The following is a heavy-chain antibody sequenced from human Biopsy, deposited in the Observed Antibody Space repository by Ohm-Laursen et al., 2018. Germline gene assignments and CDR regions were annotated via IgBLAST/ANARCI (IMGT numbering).Heavy chain of an antibody. CDR1: GGSISGYH. Sequence: TLSLTWTVSGGSISGYHWSWIRQSPGKGLEWLAYISYTGGITSNPSLNGRATMSLDTFKNQFSLRLIYVTAADTAVYYCARMPQFDYWGQGILVTVSS. CDR2: ISYTGGI. V-gene: IGHV4-59*01. D-gene: IGHD2-2*01. J-gene: IGHJ4*02. CDR3: ARMPQFDY.